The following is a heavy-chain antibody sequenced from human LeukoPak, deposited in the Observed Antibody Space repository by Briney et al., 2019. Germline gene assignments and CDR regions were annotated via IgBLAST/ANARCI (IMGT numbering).Heavy chain of an antibody. D-gene: IGHD3-10*01. V-gene: IGHV3-23*01. CDR3: AKDRAYGSGSYYFDAFDI. J-gene: IGHJ3*02. CDR1: GFTFSSYA. CDR2: ISGSGGST. Sequence: GGSLRLSCAASGFTFSSYAMSWVRQAPGKGLEWVSAISGSGGSTYYADSVKGRFTISRDNSKNTQYLQMNSLRAEDTAVYYCAKDRAYGSGSYYFDAFDIWGQGTMVTVSS.